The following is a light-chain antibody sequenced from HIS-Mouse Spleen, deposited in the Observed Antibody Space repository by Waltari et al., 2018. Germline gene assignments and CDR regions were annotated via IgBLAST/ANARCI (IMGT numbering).Light chain of an antibody. V-gene: IGLV3-1*01. CDR1: KLGDKY. J-gene: IGLJ2*01. Sequence: SYELTQPPSVSVSPGQTASITCSGDKLGDKYACWYQQKPGQSPVLVIYQDSKRPSGIHARFAGSNSLNTATLTISGTQAMDEADYYCQAWDSSTVVFGGGTKLTVL. CDR2: QDS. CDR3: QAWDSSTVV.